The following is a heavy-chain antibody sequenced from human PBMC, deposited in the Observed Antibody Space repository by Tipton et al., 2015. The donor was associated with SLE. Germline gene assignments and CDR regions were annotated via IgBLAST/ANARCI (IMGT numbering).Heavy chain of an antibody. V-gene: IGHV4-30-4*08. Sequence: TLSLTCTVSGGSISSGGYYWSWIRQPPGKGLEWIGNIYNNGSTYYNPSLKSRVTVSVDSSKNQFSPKLSSVTAADTAVYYCVRGRGMVRGMGYFHYWGQGTLVTVSS. CDR3: VRGRGMVRGMGYFHY. J-gene: IGHJ1*01. D-gene: IGHD3-10*01. CDR2: IYNNGST. CDR1: GGSISSGGYY.